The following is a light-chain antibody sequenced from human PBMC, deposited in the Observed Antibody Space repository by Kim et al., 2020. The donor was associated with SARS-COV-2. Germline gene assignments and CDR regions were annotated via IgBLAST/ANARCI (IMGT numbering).Light chain of an antibody. CDR3: AAWDDSLSGPV. CDR2: RNN. Sequence: ELTQPPSASGTPGQRVTISCSGSSSNIGSNYVYWYQQLPGTAPKLLIYRNNQRPSGVPDRFSGSKSGTSASLAISGLRSEDEADYYCAAWDDSLSGPVFGGGTKLTVL. V-gene: IGLV1-47*01. J-gene: IGLJ2*01. CDR1: SSNIGSNY.